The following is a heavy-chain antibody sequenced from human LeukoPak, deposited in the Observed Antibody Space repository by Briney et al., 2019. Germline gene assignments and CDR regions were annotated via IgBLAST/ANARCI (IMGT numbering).Heavy chain of an antibody. D-gene: IGHD1-26*01. CDR3: ARVRPTRNGSPGAFDI. CDR1: GFSFGSHP. CDR2: ITGSGDYT. Sequence: GGSLRLSCAASGFSFGSHPMNWVRQAPGKGLEWVSGITGSGDYTYYIDSVQGRFTISRDNSKNMLFLQMNSLRAEDTAVYYCARVRPTRNGSPGAFDIWGQGTMVTVSS. J-gene: IGHJ3*02. V-gene: IGHV3-23*01.